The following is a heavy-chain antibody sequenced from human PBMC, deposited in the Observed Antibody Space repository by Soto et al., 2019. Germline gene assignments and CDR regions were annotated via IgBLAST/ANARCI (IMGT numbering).Heavy chain of an antibody. V-gene: IGHV3-74*01. Sequence: EVQLVESGGGLVLPGGSLRLSCAASGFTFSRYWMHWVRQAPGKGLVWVSRIISYGSDTHYADSVKGRFTISRDNAKNTLYLQMNSLRAEDTAVYYCASNYAYAEGYYWYGIDVWGQGTTVTVSS. J-gene: IGHJ6*02. CDR1: GFTFSRYW. CDR2: IISYGSDT. D-gene: IGHD3-16*01. CDR3: ASNYAYAEGYYWYGIDV.